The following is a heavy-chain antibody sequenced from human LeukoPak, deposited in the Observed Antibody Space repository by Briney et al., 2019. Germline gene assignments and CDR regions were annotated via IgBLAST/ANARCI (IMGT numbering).Heavy chain of an antibody. Sequence: GGSLRLSCAASGFTFSSYSMNWVRQAPGKGLEWVSSISSSSSYIYYADSVKGRFTISRDNAKNSLYLQMNSLRAEDAAVYYCAKDREQLTPYYYYYMDVWGKGTTVTVSS. J-gene: IGHJ6*03. V-gene: IGHV3-21*01. CDR1: GFTFSSYS. CDR2: ISSSSSYI. D-gene: IGHD6-6*01. CDR3: AKDREQLTPYYYYYMDV.